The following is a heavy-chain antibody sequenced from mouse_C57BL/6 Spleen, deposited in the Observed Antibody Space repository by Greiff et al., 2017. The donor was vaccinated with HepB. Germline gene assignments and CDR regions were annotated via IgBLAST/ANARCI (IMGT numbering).Heavy chain of an antibody. Sequence: QVHVKQSGPGLVQPSQSLSITCTVSGFSLTSYGVHWVRQSPGKGLEWLGVIWSGGSTDYNAAFISRLSISKDNSKSQVFLKMNSLQADDTAIYYCASPYGVYAMDYWGQGTSVTVSS. CDR1: GFSLTSYG. CDR2: IWSGGST. J-gene: IGHJ4*01. D-gene: IGHD1-1*02. CDR3: ASPYGVYAMDY. V-gene: IGHV2-2*01.